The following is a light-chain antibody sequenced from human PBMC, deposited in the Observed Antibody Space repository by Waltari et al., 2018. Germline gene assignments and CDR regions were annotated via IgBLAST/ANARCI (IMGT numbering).Light chain of an antibody. V-gene: IGKV2-28*01. CDR1: QSLLHSNGYNY. CDR2: LGS. CDR3: MQALQTPFT. J-gene: IGKJ2*01. Sequence: DIVMTQSPLSLPVTPGEPASISCSSSQSLLHSNGYNYLDWYLQKPGQSPQVLIYLGSNRASGVTDRFSGSGSGTDFTLKISRVEAEDVGVYYCMQALQTPFTFGQGTKLEIK.